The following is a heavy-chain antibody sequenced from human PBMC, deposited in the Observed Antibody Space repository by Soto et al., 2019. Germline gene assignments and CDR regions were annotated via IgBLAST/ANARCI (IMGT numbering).Heavy chain of an antibody. CDR3: YDLLTFDL. Sequence: ASVKVSCNASRYTFTSYGLSWVRQAPGQGLEWMGWISAYNGNTNYAQKLQGRVTMTTDTSTSTAYMDPGDTATYFCAHAGDYDLLTFDLWGPGTLVTVSS. V-gene: IGHV1-18*01. CDR2: ISAYNGNT. J-gene: IGHJ4*02. CDR1: RYTFTSYG. D-gene: IGHD4-17*01.